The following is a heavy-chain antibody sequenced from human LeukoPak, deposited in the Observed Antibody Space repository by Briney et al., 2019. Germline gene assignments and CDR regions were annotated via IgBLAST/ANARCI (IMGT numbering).Heavy chain of an antibody. V-gene: IGHV3-23*01. J-gene: IGHJ4*02. CDR3: ARDPSGDYYDSSGYQTI. D-gene: IGHD3-22*01. CDR2: ISGSGGST. Sequence: GGSLRLSCAASGFTFSSYAMSWVRQAPGKGLEWVSAISGSGGSTYYADSVKGRFTISRDNSKNTLYLQMNSLRAEDTAVYYCARDPSGDYYDSSGYQTIWGQGTLVTVSS. CDR1: GFTFSSYA.